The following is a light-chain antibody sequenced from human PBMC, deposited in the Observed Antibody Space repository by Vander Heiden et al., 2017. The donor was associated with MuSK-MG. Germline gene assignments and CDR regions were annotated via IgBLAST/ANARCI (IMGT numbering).Light chain of an antibody. CDR3: QVWDNNSPLGV. V-gene: IGLV3-21*04. J-gene: IGLJ3*02. Sequence: SSVLTQAPSVSVAPGKTANIPCEGDNIGSKSVHWYQQRPGQAPVVVLYNNRDRPSGIPGRFSGSNSGNTATLTIRRVEAGEEADYFCQVWDNNSPLGVFGGGTKLTVL. CDR1: NIGSKS. CDR2: NNR.